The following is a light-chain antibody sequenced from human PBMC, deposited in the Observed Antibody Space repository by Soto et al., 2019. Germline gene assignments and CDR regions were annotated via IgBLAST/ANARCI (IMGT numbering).Light chain of an antibody. Sequence: QSVLTQPASVSGSPGQSITISCTGTNSDVGGYNYVSWYQQHPGKAPKLMIYEVSNRPSGVSNRFSGSKSGNTASLIISGLQDEDEAHYYCSSYTSSLTRVFGGGTKLTVL. CDR1: NSDVGGYNY. V-gene: IGLV2-14*01. CDR2: EVS. J-gene: IGLJ2*01. CDR3: SSYTSSLTRV.